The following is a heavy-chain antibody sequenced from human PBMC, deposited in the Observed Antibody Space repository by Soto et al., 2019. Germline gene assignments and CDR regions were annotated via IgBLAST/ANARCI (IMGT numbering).Heavy chain of an antibody. D-gene: IGHD3-16*02. J-gene: IGHJ3*02. CDR3: AREIGELSSDDAFDI. V-gene: IGHV3-11*01. CDR2: SSSSGSTI. CDR1: GFTFSDYY. Sequence: QVQLVESGGGVVKPGGSLRLSCEASGFTFSDYYMSWIRQAPGKGLEWVSYSSSSGSTIYYASSVKGRFTISRDNAKNSRYLQMNSLRAEDTAVYYWAREIGELSSDDAFDIWGQGTMVTVSS.